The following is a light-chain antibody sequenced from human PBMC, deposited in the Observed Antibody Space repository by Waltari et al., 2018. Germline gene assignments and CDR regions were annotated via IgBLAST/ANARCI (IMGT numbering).Light chain of an antibody. J-gene: IGKJ2*01. Sequence: EIVLTQSPATLSLSPGDTATLSCRASQRGGSYLAWYQQKPAQPPRLLIYDASNRATGVPARFRASGSGTDFTLTISSLEAEDFAVYFCQQRSNWTPHTFGQGARLEIK. CDR2: DAS. CDR3: QQRSNWTPHT. CDR1: QRGGSY. V-gene: IGKV3-11*01.